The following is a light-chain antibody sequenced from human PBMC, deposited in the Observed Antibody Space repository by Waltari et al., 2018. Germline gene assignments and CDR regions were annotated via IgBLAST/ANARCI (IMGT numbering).Light chain of an antibody. V-gene: IGLV2-14*01. CDR1: TSDVGGYDH. CDR3: SSYTSGGTHV. Sequence: QSAPTQPASVSGSPGQSITISCTGTTSDVGGYDHVSCYQHHPGRAPKLMVYEVRYRPSGVSKRFYGSKSGNTASLTISGLQAEDEADYYCSSYTSGGTHVFGTGTKATVL. J-gene: IGLJ1*01. CDR2: EVR.